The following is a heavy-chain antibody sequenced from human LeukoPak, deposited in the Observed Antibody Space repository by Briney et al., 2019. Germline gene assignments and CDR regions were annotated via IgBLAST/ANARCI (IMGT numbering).Heavy chain of an antibody. CDR2: IYTSGST. V-gene: IGHV4-61*02. J-gene: IGHJ4*02. CDR3: ARLIWFGELPYYFDY. CDR1: GGSFSTGSHY. Sequence: SQTLSLTCTVSGGSFSTGSHYWSWIRQPAGKGLEWIGRIYTSGSTYYNPSLKSRVTISVDTSKNQFSLKLSSVTAADTAVYYCARLIWFGELPYYFDYWGQGTLVTVSS. D-gene: IGHD3-10*01.